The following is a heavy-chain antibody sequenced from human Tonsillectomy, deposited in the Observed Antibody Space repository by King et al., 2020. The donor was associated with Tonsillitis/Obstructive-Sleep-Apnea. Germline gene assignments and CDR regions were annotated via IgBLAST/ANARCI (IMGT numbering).Heavy chain of an antibody. J-gene: IGHJ6*03. Sequence: VQLVESGGGLVQPGGSLRLSCAASGFTFSSYAMSWVRQAPGKGLEWVSSISDRGDNAFYADPVKGRFTFSRDNSKNTLHLQMNSLRAEDSALYYCAGGPAGADYYYMDVWGKGTTVTVSS. V-gene: IGHV3-23*04. CDR2: ISDRGDNA. CDR1: GFTFSSYA. CDR3: AGGPAGADYYYMDV. D-gene: IGHD6-19*01.